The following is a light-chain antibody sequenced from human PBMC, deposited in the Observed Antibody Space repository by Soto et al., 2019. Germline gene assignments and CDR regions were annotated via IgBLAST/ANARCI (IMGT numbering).Light chain of an antibody. J-gene: IGKJ1*01. CDR2: KSS. CDR1: QSISTW. CDR3: QQDSTYWT. Sequence: DIPMTQSPSTLSASVGDRVTITCRASQSISTWLAWYQQKAGKAPKLLIYKSSILESGVPARFSGSGSGTEFTLTISSLQPDDFATYYCQQDSTYWTFGEGTKVDIK. V-gene: IGKV1-5*03.